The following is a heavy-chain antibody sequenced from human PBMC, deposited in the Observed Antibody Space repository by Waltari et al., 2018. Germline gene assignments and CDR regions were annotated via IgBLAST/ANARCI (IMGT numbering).Heavy chain of an antibody. J-gene: IGHJ6*02. CDR1: AFTFSGYW. V-gene: IGHV3-74*01. Sequence: EVQLVESGGGLVQPGGSLRLSCAASAFTFSGYWMHWVRQAPGKGLVWVSRINSDGSSTSYADSVKGRFTISRDNAKNTLYLQMNSLRAEDTAVYYCARDQYYYYYGMDVWGQGTTVTVSS. CDR3: ARDQYYYYYGMDV. CDR2: INSDGSST.